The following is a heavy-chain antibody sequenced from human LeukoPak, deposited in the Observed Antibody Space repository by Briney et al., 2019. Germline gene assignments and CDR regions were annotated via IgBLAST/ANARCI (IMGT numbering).Heavy chain of an antibody. CDR3: ARQLWFLDYYFDY. V-gene: IGHV4-39*01. CDR1: GGSISSSSYY. Sequence: SETLSLTCSVSGGSISSSSYYWGWIRQPPGKGLEWIGSIYYSGSTYYNPSLKSRVTISVDTSKNQFSLKLSSVTAADTAVYYCARQLWFLDYYFDYWGQGTLVTVSS. D-gene: IGHD3/OR15-3a*01. J-gene: IGHJ4*02. CDR2: IYYSGST.